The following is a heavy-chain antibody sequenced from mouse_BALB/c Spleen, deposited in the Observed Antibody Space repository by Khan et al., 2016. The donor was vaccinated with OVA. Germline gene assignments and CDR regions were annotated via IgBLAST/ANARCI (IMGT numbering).Heavy chain of an antibody. CDR1: GYTFTNYW. V-gene: IGHV1S81*02. CDR3: ARNAYFGNYVDY. J-gene: IGHJ2*01. Sequence: QVQLQQSGAELVKPGASVKLSCKASGYTFTNYWVHWVKQRPGQGLEWIGEIYPGDGRSTYNEKFKTQATLTVDRSSSTAYMQLSSLTSEDSSVYYCARNAYFGNYVDYWGQGTTLTVSS. CDR2: IYPGDGRS. D-gene: IGHD2-10*01.